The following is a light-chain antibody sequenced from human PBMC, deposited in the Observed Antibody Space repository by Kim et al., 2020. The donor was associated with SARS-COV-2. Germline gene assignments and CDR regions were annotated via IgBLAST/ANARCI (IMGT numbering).Light chain of an antibody. CDR3: QQYKSYPVT. J-gene: IGKJ5*01. CDR2: TAT. Sequence: DIQMTQSPSSLSASVGDRVTITCRASQDISRWLAWYQQKPGTAPKSLIYTATTLESGVSSRFGGSGSGTYFTLTISSLQPEDFATCYCQQYKSYPVTFGQGTRLEIK. V-gene: IGKV1D-16*01. CDR1: QDISRW.